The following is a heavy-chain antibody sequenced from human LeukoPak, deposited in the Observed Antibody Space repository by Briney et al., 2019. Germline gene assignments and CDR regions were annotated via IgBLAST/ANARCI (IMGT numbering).Heavy chain of an antibody. D-gene: IGHD1-26*01. CDR1: GGSLSGYY. CDR3: ARPRTYSGSYYD. V-gene: IGHV4-34*01. CDR2: INHSGST. Sequence: PSETLSLTCAVSGGSLSGYYWTWIRQPPGKGLEWIGEINHSGSTNYNPSLKSRVTISVDTSKNQFSLKLSSVTAADTAVYYCARPRTYSGSYYDWGQGTLVTVSS. J-gene: IGHJ4*02.